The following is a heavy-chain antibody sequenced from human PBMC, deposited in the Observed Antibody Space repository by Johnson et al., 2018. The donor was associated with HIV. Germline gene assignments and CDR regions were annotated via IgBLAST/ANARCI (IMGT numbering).Heavy chain of an antibody. CDR2: IRYAGSNK. CDR1: GFTFSTYG. J-gene: IGHJ3*02. V-gene: IGHV3-30*02. D-gene: IGHD3-10*01. CDR3: AKGGYGSGNYYVYILDAFDI. Sequence: QMLLVESGGGVVQPGGSLRLSCAASGFTFSTYGMHWVRQAPGKGLEWVAFIRYAGSNKYYADSVKGRFTISRDNSKNTLYLQMNSLTAEDTAVYYCAKGGYGSGNYYVYILDAFDIWGQGTMVTVSS.